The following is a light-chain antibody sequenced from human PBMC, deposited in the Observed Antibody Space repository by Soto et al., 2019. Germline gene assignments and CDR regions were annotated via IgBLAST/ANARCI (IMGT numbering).Light chain of an antibody. J-gene: IGKJ2*01. V-gene: IGKV1-5*03. CDR1: QSISSW. Sequence: DIQMTQSPSTLSASVGERVTITCRASQSISSWLAWYQQKPGKAPKVLIYKASSLETGVQSRFSGSRSGTEFTLTISSLQPEDFVTYYYQQYNNYPMYTFGQGTKLEIK. CDR3: QQYNNYPMYT. CDR2: KAS.